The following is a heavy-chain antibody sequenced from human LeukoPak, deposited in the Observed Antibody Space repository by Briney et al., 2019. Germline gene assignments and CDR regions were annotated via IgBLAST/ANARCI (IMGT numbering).Heavy chain of an antibody. CDR3: ARGTDYDASGYVGY. CDR2: VKQDGSEK. Sequence: GGSLRLSCAASGFIFSSYWMTWVRQTPGKGLEWVANVKQDGSEKDYVDSVKGRFTISRDNAKNSLYLQMNSLRAEDTGVYYCARGTDYDASGYVGYWGQGTLVTVSS. CDR1: GFIFSSYW. J-gene: IGHJ4*02. V-gene: IGHV3-7*03. D-gene: IGHD3-22*01.